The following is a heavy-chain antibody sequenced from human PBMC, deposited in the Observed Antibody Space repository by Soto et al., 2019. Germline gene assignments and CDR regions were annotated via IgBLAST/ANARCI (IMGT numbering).Heavy chain of an antibody. V-gene: IGHV1-3*01. CDR3: ARVVAATRYFDY. CDR1: GYTFTSYA. D-gene: IGHD2-15*01. Sequence: QVQLVQSGAEVKKPGASVKVSCKASGYTFTSYAMHWVRQAPGQRLEWMGWINAGYGNTKYSQKFQGRVTITRDTSASTAYMELSSLRSEDTAVYYCARVVAATRYFDYWGQGTLVTVSS. CDR2: INAGYGNT. J-gene: IGHJ4*02.